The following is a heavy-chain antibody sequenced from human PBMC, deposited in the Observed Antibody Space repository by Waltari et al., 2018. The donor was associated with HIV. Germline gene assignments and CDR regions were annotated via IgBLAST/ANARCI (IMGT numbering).Heavy chain of an antibody. J-gene: IGHJ6*02. V-gene: IGHV3-74*01. CDR3: VSSGLDV. CDR1: GFPFSNYW. Sequence: VQLVESGGDLAQTGGSLRLSCVASGFPFSNYWMHWVRQVPGKRLVWVARINTDETIRTYAENVKGRFTISRDNGKNTLYLQMNSLRVEDTAVYYCVSSGLDVWGQGTTVNVSS. CDR2: INTDETIR.